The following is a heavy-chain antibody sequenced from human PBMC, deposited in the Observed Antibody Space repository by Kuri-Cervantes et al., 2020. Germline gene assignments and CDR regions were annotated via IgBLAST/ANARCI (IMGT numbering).Heavy chain of an antibody. CDR1: GFIFSIYA. CDR3: TTEGVVWFGELLWDPADY. J-gene: IGHJ4*02. CDR2: ISGSGGST. D-gene: IGHD3-10*01. Sequence: GESLKISCAASGFIFSIYAMSWVRQAPGKGLEWVSVISGSGGSTYYADSVKGRFTISRDNSKNTLYLQMNSLRAEDTAVYYCTTEGVVWFGELLWDPADYWGQGTLVTVSS. V-gene: IGHV3-23*01.